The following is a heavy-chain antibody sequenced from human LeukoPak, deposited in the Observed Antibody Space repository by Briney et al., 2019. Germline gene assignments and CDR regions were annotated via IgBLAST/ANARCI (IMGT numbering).Heavy chain of an antibody. D-gene: IGHD4-17*01. Sequence: SETLSLTCTVSGGSISSYYWSWIRQPPGKGLEWIGYTYYSGSTNYNPSLKSRVTISVDTSKNQFSLKLSSVTAADTAVYYCARDQRYGDYVLDYYYYYGMDVWGQGTTVTVSS. CDR1: GGSISSYY. CDR3: ARDQRYGDYVLDYYYYYGMDV. CDR2: TYYSGST. V-gene: IGHV4-59*01. J-gene: IGHJ6*02.